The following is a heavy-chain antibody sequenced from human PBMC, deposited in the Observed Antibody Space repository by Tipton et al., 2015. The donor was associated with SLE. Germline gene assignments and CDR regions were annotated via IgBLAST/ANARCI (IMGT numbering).Heavy chain of an antibody. Sequence: TLSLTCTVSGGSISSGSYYWSWIRQPAGKGLEWIGRIYTSGSTNYNPSLKSRVTISVDTSKNQFSLKLSSVTAADTAVYYCARDRYYYMDVWGKGTTVTVSS. CDR3: ARDRYYYMDV. CDR1: GGSISSGSYY. V-gene: IGHV4-61*02. J-gene: IGHJ6*03. CDR2: IYTSGST.